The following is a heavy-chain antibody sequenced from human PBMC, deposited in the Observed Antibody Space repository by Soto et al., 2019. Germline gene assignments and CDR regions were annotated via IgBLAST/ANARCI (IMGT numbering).Heavy chain of an antibody. J-gene: IGHJ4*02. CDR1: GGTFSSYA. CDR2: IIPIFGTA. CDR3: ASSGYSSGWPHFDY. D-gene: IGHD6-19*01. Sequence: SVKVSFKASGGTFSSYAISWVRQAPGQGLEWMGGIIPIFGTANYAQKFQGRVTITADESTSTAYMELSSLRSEDTAVYYCASSGYSSGWPHFDYWGQGTLVTVS. V-gene: IGHV1-69*01.